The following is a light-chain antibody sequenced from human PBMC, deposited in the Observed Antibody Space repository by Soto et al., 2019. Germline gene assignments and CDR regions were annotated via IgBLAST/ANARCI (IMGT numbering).Light chain of an antibody. CDR3: QQLNSYPLT. Sequence: DIQLTQSPSFLSASVGDRVTITCRASQGISSYLAWYDQKPGKAPKLLIYTASTLQSAVPSRFSGSGSGTDFTLTISSLQPEDFATYYCQQLNSYPLTFGGGTKVEIK. J-gene: IGKJ4*01. CDR2: TAS. V-gene: IGKV1-9*01. CDR1: QGISSY.